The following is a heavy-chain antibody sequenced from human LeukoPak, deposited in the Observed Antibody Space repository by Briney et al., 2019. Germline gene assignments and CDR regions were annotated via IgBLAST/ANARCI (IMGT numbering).Heavy chain of an antibody. V-gene: IGHV3-21*01. Sequence: PGGSLRLSCAASGFTFSTYSMNWVRQAPGKGLEWVSSISSNNRYIYYADSVKGRFTLSRDNAKNSLYLQMNSLRDEDTAVYYCARGPISGWSADYWGQGTLVTVSS. D-gene: IGHD6-19*01. CDR1: GFTFSTYS. J-gene: IGHJ4*02. CDR3: ARGPISGWSADY. CDR2: ISSNNRYI.